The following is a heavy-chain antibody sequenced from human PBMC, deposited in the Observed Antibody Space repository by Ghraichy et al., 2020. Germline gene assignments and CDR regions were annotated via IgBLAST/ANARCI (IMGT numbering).Heavy chain of an antibody. CDR1: GFTFSSYS. D-gene: IGHD6-13*01. Sequence: LSLTCAASGFTFSSYSMNWVRQAPGKGLEWVSYISSSSSTIYYADSVKGRFTISRDNAKNSLYLQMNSLRDEDTAVYYCAASSSSWYLAWGQGTLVTVSS. CDR3: AASSSSWYLA. J-gene: IGHJ5*02. CDR2: ISSSSSTI. V-gene: IGHV3-48*02.